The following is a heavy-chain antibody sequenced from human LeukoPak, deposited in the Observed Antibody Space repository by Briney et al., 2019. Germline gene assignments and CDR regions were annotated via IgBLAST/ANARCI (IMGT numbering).Heavy chain of an antibody. J-gene: IGHJ4*02. CDR1: GGSSSSYY. D-gene: IGHD6-13*01. V-gene: IGHV4-4*07. CDR2: IYTGGST. Sequence: SETLSLTCTVSGGSSSSYYWSWIRQPAGKGLEWMGRIYTGGSTNYNPSLKSGVTMSVDTSNNQSSLMLSSVTAADTAVYYCARALAAAGRYYFDYWGQGTLVTVSP. CDR3: ARALAAAGRYYFDY.